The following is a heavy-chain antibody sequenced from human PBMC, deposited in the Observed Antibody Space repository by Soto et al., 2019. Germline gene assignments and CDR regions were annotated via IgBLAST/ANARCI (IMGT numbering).Heavy chain of an antibody. J-gene: IGHJ4*02. D-gene: IGHD5-18*01. V-gene: IGHV3-30*18. CDR2: ISYDGSNT. CDR1: GFTFRSYG. Sequence: HVQLVESGGGVVQPGTSLRLSCAASGFTFRSYGLHWVRRAPGKGLEWVAVISYDGSNTFYTDSVKGRFTISRDNFKNTLYLQMDSLRTEDTAVYYCAKGDLDTSMAMAFDYWGQGTLVTVSS. CDR3: AKGDLDTSMAMAFDY.